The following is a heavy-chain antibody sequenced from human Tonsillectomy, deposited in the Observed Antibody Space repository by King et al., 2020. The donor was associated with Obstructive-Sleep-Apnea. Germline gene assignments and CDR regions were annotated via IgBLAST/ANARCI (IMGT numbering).Heavy chain of an antibody. Sequence: TLKESGPVLVKPTETLTLTCTVSGFSLSNARMGVSWIRQPPGKALEWLAHIFSNDEKSYSTSLKSRLTISKDTSKSQVVLTMTNMDPVDTATYYCARIQGPRVYYYDSSGYFDYWGQGTLVTVSS. J-gene: IGHJ4*02. V-gene: IGHV2-26*01. D-gene: IGHD3-22*01. CDR2: IFSNDEK. CDR3: ARIQGPRVYYYDSSGYFDY. CDR1: GFSLSNARMG.